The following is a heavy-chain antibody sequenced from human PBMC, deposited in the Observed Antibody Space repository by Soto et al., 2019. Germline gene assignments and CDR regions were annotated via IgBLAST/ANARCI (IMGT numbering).Heavy chain of an antibody. J-gene: IGHJ5*02. D-gene: IGHD2-15*01. CDR1: GGSISGEGSY. V-gene: IGHV4-31*03. CDR3: ARETKTYCSGGSCNWFDP. Sequence: SQTLPLTCSVSGGSISGEGSYWEWISQYPGNGLEWIWYISSAGTTYYNPSLRSRASISVDTSKSQFSLRLVSVNAADTAIYYCARETKTYCSGGSCNWFDPWGQG. CDR2: ISSAGTT.